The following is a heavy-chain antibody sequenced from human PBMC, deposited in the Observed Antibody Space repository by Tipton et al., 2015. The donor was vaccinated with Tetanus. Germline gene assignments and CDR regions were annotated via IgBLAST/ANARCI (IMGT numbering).Heavy chain of an antibody. CDR1: GGSFSDFY. CDR2: INHSGTA. Sequence: TLSLTCAVSGGSFSDFYWSWIRQVPGQGLVWIGEINHSGTANKNPSLKSRVTMSVDTSNKQFSLRLDSVTAADTAVYFCARRRYTWTRGGFDIWGQGTLVTVSS. V-gene: IGHV4-34*01. D-gene: IGHD1-20*01. J-gene: IGHJ3*02. CDR3: ARRRYTWTRGGFDI.